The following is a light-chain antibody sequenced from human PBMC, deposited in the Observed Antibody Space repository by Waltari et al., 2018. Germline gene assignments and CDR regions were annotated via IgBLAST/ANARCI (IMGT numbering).Light chain of an antibody. V-gene: IGLV2-14*01. Sequence: QSALPQPASVSGSPGQSITISCTGTSSDVGGSNYVSWYQQHPGKVPKVMIYEVSNRPSGVSHGFSGSKSGHTASLPISGLQAEDEADYYCSSYRSGSILVFGGGTKVTVL. CDR2: EVS. CDR3: SSYRSGSILV. J-gene: IGLJ2*01. CDR1: SSDVGGSNY.